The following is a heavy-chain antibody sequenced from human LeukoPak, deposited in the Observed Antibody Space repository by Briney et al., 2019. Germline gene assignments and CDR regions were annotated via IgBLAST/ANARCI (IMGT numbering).Heavy chain of an antibody. Sequence: SETLSLTCTVSVYSITSGYYWGWIRQPPGKGLEWIGSIYHSGSTYYNPSLKSRVTISVDTSKNQFSLKLSSVTAADTAVYYCARNHYDFWSGTPLYYFDYWGQGTLVTVSS. D-gene: IGHD3-3*01. CDR2: IYHSGST. CDR1: VYSITSGYY. CDR3: ARNHYDFWSGTPLYYFDY. V-gene: IGHV4-38-2*02. J-gene: IGHJ4*02.